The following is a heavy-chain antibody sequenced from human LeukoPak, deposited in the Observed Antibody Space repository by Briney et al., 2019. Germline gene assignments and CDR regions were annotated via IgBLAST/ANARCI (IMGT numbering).Heavy chain of an antibody. CDR2: IYTSGST. V-gene: IGHV4-61*02. D-gene: IGHD3-10*01. Sequence: SETLSLTCTVSGGSISSGSYYWSWIRQPAGKGLEWIGRIYTSGSTNYSPSLKSRVTISVDTSKNQFSLKLSSVTAADTAVYYCAREDVAGGSGSNYYYYGMDVWGQGTTVTVSS. CDR1: GGSISSGSYY. J-gene: IGHJ6*02. CDR3: AREDVAGGSGSNYYYYGMDV.